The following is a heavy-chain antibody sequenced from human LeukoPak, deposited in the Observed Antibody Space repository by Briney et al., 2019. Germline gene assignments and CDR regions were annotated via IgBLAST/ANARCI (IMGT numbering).Heavy chain of an antibody. D-gene: IGHD3-22*01. CDR2: INAGNGNT. J-gene: IGHJ4*02. V-gene: IGHV1-3*01. CDR1: GYTFPSFA. Sequence: GASVKVSCKASGYTFPSFAMHWVRQAPGQRLEWMGWINAGNGNTKYSQKFQGRVTLTRDTSASTAYMELSSLRSEDTAIYYCARMRIWDSSNYDYWGQGTLVTVSS. CDR3: ARMRIWDSSNYDY.